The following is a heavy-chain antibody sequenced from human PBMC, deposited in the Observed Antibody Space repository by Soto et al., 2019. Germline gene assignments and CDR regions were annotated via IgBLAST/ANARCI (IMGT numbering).Heavy chain of an antibody. J-gene: IGHJ5*01. CDR2: IIPIFGTA. CDR3: ARGPRDYDYVWGSYRFDS. Sequence: QVQLVQSGAEVKKPGSSVKVSCKASGGTFSSYAISWVRQAPGQGLEWMGGIIPIFGTANYAQKFQGRVTITADESTSTAYMELSSLRSEDTAVYYCARGPRDYDYVWGSYRFDSWGQGTLVTVSS. V-gene: IGHV1-69*12. D-gene: IGHD3-16*02. CDR1: GGTFSSYA.